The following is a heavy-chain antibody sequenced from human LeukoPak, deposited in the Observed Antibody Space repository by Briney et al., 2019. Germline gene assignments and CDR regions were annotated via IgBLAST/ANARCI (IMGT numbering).Heavy chain of an antibody. CDR2: IYYSGST. CDR3: ARDYRRHLGYFQH. Sequence: SQTLSLTCTVSGGSFSSGDYYWNWIRQHPGKGLEWIGYIYYSGSTYYNPSLESRVAISVDTSKNQFSLKLDSVTAADTAVYYCARDYRRHLGYFQHWGQGTLVTVSS. CDR1: GGSFSSGDYY. V-gene: IGHV4-31*03. D-gene: IGHD3-16*02. J-gene: IGHJ1*01.